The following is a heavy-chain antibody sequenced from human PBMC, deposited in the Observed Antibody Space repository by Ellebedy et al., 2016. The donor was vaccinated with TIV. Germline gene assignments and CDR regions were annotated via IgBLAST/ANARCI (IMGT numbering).Heavy chain of an antibody. D-gene: IGHD2/OR15-2a*01. V-gene: IGHV4-61*08. CDR3: ARANPFYGPNWFDP. Sequence: MPSETLSLTCTVSGGSISSGGYYWSWIRQHPGKGLEWIGYIYYSGSTNYNPSLKSRVTISVDTSKNQFSLKLSSVTAADTAVYYCARANPFYGPNWFDPWGQGTLVTVSS. CDR1: GGSISSGGYY. J-gene: IGHJ5*02. CDR2: IYYSGST.